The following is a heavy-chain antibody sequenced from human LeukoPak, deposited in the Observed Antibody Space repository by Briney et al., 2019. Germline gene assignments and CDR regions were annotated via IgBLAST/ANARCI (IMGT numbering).Heavy chain of an antibody. Sequence: GGSLRLSCAASGFTFSNYWVHWVRHAPGKGLVWVSRINPDGSTINYADSVKGRFTISRDNAKNTLYLQMNSLRAEDTAVYYCATAGNYRFDYWGQGTLVTVSS. CDR3: ATAGNYRFDY. CDR1: GFTFSNYW. D-gene: IGHD1-7*01. CDR2: INPDGSTI. J-gene: IGHJ4*02. V-gene: IGHV3-74*01.